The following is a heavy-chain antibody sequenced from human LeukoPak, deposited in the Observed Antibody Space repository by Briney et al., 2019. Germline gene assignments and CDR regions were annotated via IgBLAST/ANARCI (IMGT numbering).Heavy chain of an antibody. CDR2: INPNSGGT. Sequence: ASVKVSCKASGYTFTGYYIHWVRQAPGQGLEWMGRINPNSGGTNYAQNFQGRVTVTRDTSISAAYMELSRLRSDDTAVYYCARAGVGYYYDSSGYYPYFDLWGRGTLVTVSS. CDR1: GYTFTGYY. V-gene: IGHV1-2*06. D-gene: IGHD3-22*01. CDR3: ARAGVGYYYDSSGYYPYFDL. J-gene: IGHJ2*01.